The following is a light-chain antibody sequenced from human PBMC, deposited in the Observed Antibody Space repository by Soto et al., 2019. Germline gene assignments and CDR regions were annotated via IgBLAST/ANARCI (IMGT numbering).Light chain of an antibody. CDR2: AAS. J-gene: IGKJ4*01. V-gene: IGKV3-11*01. CDR1: QSVSIY. Sequence: EIVLTQSPATLSLSPGERATLSCRASQSVSIYLAWYLQKPGQAPRLLISAASNRATGIPARFSGSGSGTDFTLTISSLEPEDLAVYYCQQRSNWPLSFGGGTKVEIK. CDR3: QQRSNWPLS.